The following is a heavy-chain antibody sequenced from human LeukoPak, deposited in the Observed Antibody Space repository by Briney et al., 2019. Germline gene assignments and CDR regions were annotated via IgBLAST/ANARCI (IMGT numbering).Heavy chain of an antibody. CDR3: AGSGTYSSNWFDP. CDR2: INTYNGNT. Sequence: ASVKVSCKASGYTFNSYGISWVRQAPGQGLEWMGWINTYNGNTIYAQNLQGRVTMTTDTATSTAYMELRNLRSDDPAVYYCAGSGTYSSNWFDPWGQGTLVTVSS. J-gene: IGHJ5*02. V-gene: IGHV1-18*01. CDR1: GYTFNSYG. D-gene: IGHD1-26*01.